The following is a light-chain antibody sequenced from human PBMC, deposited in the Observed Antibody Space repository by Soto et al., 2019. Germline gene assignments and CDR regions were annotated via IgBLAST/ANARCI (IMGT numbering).Light chain of an antibody. CDR2: GGS. J-gene: IGLJ3*02. CDR3: CSYTSTNTLV. Sequence: QSALTQPASVSGSPGQSITISCTGSSSDVGTYNLVSWYQQHPGKAPKLIIYGGSRRPSGLSNRFFGSRSGNTASLTISGLQAEDEAAYYCCSYTSTNTLVFGGGTQVTVL. V-gene: IGLV2-23*01. CDR1: SSDVGTYNL.